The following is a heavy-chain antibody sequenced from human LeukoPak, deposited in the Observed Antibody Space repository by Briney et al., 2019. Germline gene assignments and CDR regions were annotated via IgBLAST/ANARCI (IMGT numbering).Heavy chain of an antibody. D-gene: IGHD3-10*01. J-gene: IGHJ5*02. V-gene: IGHV1-2*02. CDR1: GYTFTSYY. CDR2: INPNSGGT. Sequence: ASVKVSCKASGYTFTSYYMHWVRQAPGQGLEWMGWINPNSGGTNYAQTFQGRVTMTRDTSISTAYMELSRLRSDDTAVYYCARDRVTMVRGAKAWFDPWGQGTLVTVSS. CDR3: ARDRVTMVRGAKAWFDP.